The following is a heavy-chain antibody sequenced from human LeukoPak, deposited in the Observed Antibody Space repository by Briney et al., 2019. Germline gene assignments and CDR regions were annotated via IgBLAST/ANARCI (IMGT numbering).Heavy chain of an antibody. CDR3: ARDQIQEEQWLFSAFDI. CDR1: GFNFNTYW. V-gene: IGHV3-7*01. Sequence: GGSLRLSCAASGFNFNTYWMSWVRQAPGRGLEWVANIKQDGSEKFYVDSLKGRFTISRDNSENSLYLQMNSLRVEDTAMYYCARDQIQEEQWLFSAFDIWGQGTMVTVSS. CDR2: IKQDGSEK. J-gene: IGHJ3*02. D-gene: IGHD6-19*01.